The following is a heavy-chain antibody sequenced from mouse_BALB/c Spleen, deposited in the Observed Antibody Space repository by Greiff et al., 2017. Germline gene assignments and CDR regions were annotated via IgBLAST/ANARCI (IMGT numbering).Heavy chain of an antibody. CDR1: GFNIKDYY. CDR3: LGYGNPWFAY. V-gene: IGHV14-4*02. D-gene: IGHD2-10*02. Sequence: VQLKQPGAELVRSGASVKLSCTASGFNIKDYYMHWVKQRPEQGLEWIGWIDPENGDTEYAPKFQGKATMTADTSSNTAYLQLSSLTSEDTAVYYCLGYGNPWFAYWGQGTLVTVSA. CDR2: IDPENGDT. J-gene: IGHJ3*01.